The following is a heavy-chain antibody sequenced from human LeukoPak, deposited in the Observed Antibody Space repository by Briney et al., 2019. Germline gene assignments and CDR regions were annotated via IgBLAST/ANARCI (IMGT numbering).Heavy chain of an antibody. CDR3: ARAAILYDSGGYYHDAFDV. V-gene: IGHV3-11*04. CDR1: GFSFSDYY. Sequence: GGSLRLSCAASGFSFSDYYMSWIRQAPGKGLEWVSYISRGGSSISYADSVKGRFTISRDNAKNSLYLQMKSLRAEDTAVYYCARAAILYDSGGYYHDAFDVWGQGTMVTVSS. CDR2: ISRGGSSI. J-gene: IGHJ3*01. D-gene: IGHD3-22*01.